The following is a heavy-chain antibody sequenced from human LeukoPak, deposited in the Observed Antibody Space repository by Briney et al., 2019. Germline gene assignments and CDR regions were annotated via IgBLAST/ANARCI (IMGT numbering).Heavy chain of an antibody. CDR2: INPKSGGT. CDR3: VRAGELDY. D-gene: IGHD7-27*01. V-gene: IGHV1-2*02. Sequence: ASVKVSCKASGYTFTDYYMNWVRHAPGQGLEWMGWINPKSGGTKYAQKFQGRVTMTRDTSISTAYMELSILRSDDTAVYYCVRAGELDYWGQGTLVTVSS. J-gene: IGHJ4*02. CDR1: GYTFTDYY.